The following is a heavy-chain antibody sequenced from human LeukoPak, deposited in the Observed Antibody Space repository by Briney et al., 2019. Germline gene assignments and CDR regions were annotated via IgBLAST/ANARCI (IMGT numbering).Heavy chain of an antibody. CDR1: GFAFSSYE. CDR2: ISSSGRTI. CDR3: ARDRQRWLQLFDY. D-gene: IGHD5-24*01. Sequence: GGSLRLSCAASGFAFSSYEMNWVRQTPGKGLEWIAYISSSGRTIYYADSVKVRFTVSKDSAKDSMYLQMNSLRDEDTAVYYCARDRQRWLQLFDYWGQGTLVTVSS. J-gene: IGHJ4*02. V-gene: IGHV3-48*03.